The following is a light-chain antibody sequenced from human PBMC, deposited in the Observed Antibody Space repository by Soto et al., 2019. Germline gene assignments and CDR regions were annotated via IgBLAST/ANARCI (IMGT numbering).Light chain of an antibody. CDR3: CSYADSRASPYV. Sequence: QSALTQPASVSGSPGQSITISCTGPSSDVGRYIRVSWYQQHPGKAPKLIIYDGIKRPSGGSNHFSGSQSGNTASLTISGLQSEDEADYYCCSYADSRASPYVFGTGTKLTVL. J-gene: IGLJ1*01. CDR2: DGI. CDR1: SSDVGRYIR. V-gene: IGLV2-23*01.